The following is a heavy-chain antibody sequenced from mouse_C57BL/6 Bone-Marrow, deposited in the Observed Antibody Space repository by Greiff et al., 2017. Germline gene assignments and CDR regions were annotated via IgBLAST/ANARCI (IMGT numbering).Heavy chain of an antibody. CDR2: IYPRDGST. V-gene: IGHV1-78*01. CDR1: GYTFTDHT. CDR3: ARRGGRVATDWYFDV. Sequence: QVQLKQSDAELVKPGASVKISCKASGYTFTDHTIHWMKQRPEQGLEWIGYIYPRDGSTKYNEKFKGKATLTADKSSSTAYMQLNSLTSEDSADYVCARRGGRVATDWYFDVWGTGTAVTVSS. D-gene: IGHD1-1*01. J-gene: IGHJ1*03.